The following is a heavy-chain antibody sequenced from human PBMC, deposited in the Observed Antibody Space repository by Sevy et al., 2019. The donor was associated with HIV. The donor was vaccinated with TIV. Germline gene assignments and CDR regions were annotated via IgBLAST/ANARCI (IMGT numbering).Heavy chain of an antibody. D-gene: IGHD3-22*01. V-gene: IGHV3-66*01. CDR2: IDSGGST. J-gene: IGHJ6*02. CDR3: ARDRYYDASGYYYYYYGMDV. CDR1: GFTVSGNY. Sequence: GGSLRLSCEASGFTVSGNYMAWVRLAPGKGLEWVSLIDSGGSTYYADSVNGRFTISRDNAKNTLYLQMNPLRAEDTVVYFCARDRYYDASGYYYYYYGMDVWRQGTTVTVSS.